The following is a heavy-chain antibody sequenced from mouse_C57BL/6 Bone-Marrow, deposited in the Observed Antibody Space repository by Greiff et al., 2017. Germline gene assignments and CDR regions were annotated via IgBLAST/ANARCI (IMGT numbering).Heavy chain of an antibody. Sequence: EVQLVESGAELVRPGASVKLSCTASGFNITDDYMHWVKQRPEQGLEWIGWIDPENGDTEYASKFQGKATITADPSSNTAYLQLSSLTSEDTAVYYCTTLITTVVAGDFDVWGTGTTVTVSS. CDR2: IDPENGDT. CDR1: GFNITDDY. CDR3: TTLITTVVAGDFDV. D-gene: IGHD1-1*01. J-gene: IGHJ1*03. V-gene: IGHV14-4*01.